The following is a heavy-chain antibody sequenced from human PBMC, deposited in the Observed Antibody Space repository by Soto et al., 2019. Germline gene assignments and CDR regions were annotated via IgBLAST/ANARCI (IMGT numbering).Heavy chain of an antibody. J-gene: IGHJ4*02. V-gene: IGHV1-3*04. D-gene: IGHD5-18*01. CDR1: GYTFTLYT. Sequence: ASVKVSCKTSGYTFTLYTIHWVRQASGQRLEWMGWINTGNGNTKYSQRFQGRVTMSRDTSTSTAYMELSSLTSEDTAVYYCAKLGGGYIFGPYLDYWGQGTLVTVSS. CDR3: AKLGGGYIFGPYLDY. CDR2: INTGNGNT.